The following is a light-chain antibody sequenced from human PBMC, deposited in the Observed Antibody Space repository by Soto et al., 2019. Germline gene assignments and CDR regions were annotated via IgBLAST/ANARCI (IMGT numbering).Light chain of an antibody. Sequence: DIQIRESPSTMPPYVGARVTIPPRASQSISSWLAWYQQKPGKAPKLLIYKASSLESGVPSRFSGSGSGTEFTLTISSLQPDDFATYYCQQYNSYRWTFGQGTKVDMK. CDR3: QQYNSYRWT. J-gene: IGKJ1*01. V-gene: IGKV1-5*03. CDR1: QSISSW. CDR2: KAS.